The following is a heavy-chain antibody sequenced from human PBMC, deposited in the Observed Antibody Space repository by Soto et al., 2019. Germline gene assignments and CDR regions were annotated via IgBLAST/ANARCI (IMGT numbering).Heavy chain of an antibody. V-gene: IGHV1-69*01. J-gene: IGHJ4*02. CDR2: IIPISGAT. CDR1: GGTFSSSA. Sequence: QVQLVQSGAEVKKPGSSVKVSCKASGGTFSSSAITWVRQAPGQGLEWMGGIIPISGATNYAQKFQGRVTITAYESTTTAYMELSSLRSDDTAVYFCAGGYRGYEGYWGQGTLVTGSS. D-gene: IGHD5-12*01. CDR3: AGGYRGYEGY.